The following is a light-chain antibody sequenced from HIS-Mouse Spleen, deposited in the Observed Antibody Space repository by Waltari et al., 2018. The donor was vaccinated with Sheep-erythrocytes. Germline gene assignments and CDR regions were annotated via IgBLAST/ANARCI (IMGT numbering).Light chain of an antibody. J-gene: IGKJ1*01. V-gene: IGKV1-39*01. CDR1: QSISSY. Sequence: DIQMTQSPSSLSASVGDRVTITCRASQSISSYLNWYQQKPGKAPKLMIHAASSLQSGVPSRFSGSGSGTDFTLTISSLRPEDFATYYCQQSYSTPRTFGQGTKVEIK. CDR3: QQSYSTPRT. CDR2: AAS.